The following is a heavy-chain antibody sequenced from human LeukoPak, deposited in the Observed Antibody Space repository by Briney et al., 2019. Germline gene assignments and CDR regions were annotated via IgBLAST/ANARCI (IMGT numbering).Heavy chain of an antibody. CDR2: INHSGST. D-gene: IGHD6-6*01. CDR1: GGSISSYY. J-gene: IGHJ4*02. CDR3: ARGRDIATRPLTYFDY. V-gene: IGHV4-34*01. Sequence: SETLSLTCTVSGGSISSYYWSWIRQPPGKGLEWIGEINHSGSTNYNPSLKSRVTISVDTSKNQFSLKLSSVTAADTAVYYCARGRDIATRPLTYFDYWGQGTLVTVSS.